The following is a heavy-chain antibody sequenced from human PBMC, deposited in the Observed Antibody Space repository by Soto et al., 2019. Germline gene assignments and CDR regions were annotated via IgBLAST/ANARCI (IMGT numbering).Heavy chain of an antibody. CDR2: IDLSGGST. Sequence: ASVKVSCKASGYNFTTDYVRWVRQATGHGLEWMGIIDLSGGSTNYAQKFQGRVTMTRETSTSTVYMELSSLRSEDTAMYYCARDCPPRYCSGVLPGMDVWGQGTTVTVSS. CDR1: GYNFTTDY. V-gene: IGHV1-46*01. J-gene: IGHJ6*02. D-gene: IGHD2-15*01. CDR3: ARDCPPRYCSGVLPGMDV.